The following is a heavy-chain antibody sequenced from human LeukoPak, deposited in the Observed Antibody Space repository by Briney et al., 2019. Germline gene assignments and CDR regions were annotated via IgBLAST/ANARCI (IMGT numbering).Heavy chain of an antibody. V-gene: IGHV4-38-2*02. CDR3: ARGINLPPDYDFWSGYYGDAFDI. CDR1: GYSISSGYY. D-gene: IGHD3-3*01. J-gene: IGHJ3*02. CDR2: IYHSGST. Sequence: SETLSLTCTVSGYSISSGYYWGWIRQPPGKGLEWIGSIYHSGSTYYNPSLKSRVTISVDTSKNQFSLKLSSVTAADTAVYYCARGINLPPDYDFWSGYYGDAFDIWGQGTMVTVSS.